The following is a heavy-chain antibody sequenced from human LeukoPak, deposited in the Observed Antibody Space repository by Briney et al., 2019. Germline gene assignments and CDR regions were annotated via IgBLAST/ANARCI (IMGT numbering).Heavy chain of an antibody. Sequence: SETLSLTCTVSGYSISSGYYWGWIRQPPGKGLEWIGSIYHSGSTYYNPSLKSRVTISVDTSKNQFSLKLSSVTAADTAVYYCAIPDCSSTSCAMRGAFDIWGQGTMVTVSS. D-gene: IGHD2-2*01. CDR3: AIPDCSSTSCAMRGAFDI. J-gene: IGHJ3*02. V-gene: IGHV4-38-2*02. CDR2: IYHSGST. CDR1: GYSISSGYY.